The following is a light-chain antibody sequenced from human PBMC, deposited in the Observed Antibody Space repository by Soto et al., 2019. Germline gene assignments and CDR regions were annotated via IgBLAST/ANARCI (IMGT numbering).Light chain of an antibody. V-gene: IGKV1-5*01. CDR1: QSISSW. CDR3: QQPRYT. J-gene: IGKJ2*01. CDR2: DAS. Sequence: DIQMTQSPSTLSASVGDRVTITCRASQSISSWLAWYQQKPGKAPKLLIYDASSLESGVPSRFSGSGSGTDFTLTISSLEPEDFAVYYCQQPRYTFGQGTKLEIK.